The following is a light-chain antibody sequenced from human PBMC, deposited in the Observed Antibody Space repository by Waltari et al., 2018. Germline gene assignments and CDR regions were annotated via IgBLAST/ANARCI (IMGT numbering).Light chain of an antibody. V-gene: IGKV3-20*01. CDR1: QWLTKNY. Sequence: VLTQSPGTLSLSPGERATLSCRASQWLTKNYLAWYQQKPGQAPRRLIYGASLRAAGIPNRFSGSWSGTDFTLTISRLEPEDFAVYYCQQYGSSIMYTFGQGTKLEIK. CDR2: GAS. J-gene: IGKJ2*01. CDR3: QQYGSSIMYT.